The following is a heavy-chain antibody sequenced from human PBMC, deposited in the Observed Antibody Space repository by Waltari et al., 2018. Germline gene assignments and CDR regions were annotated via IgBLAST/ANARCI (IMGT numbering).Heavy chain of an antibody. D-gene: IGHD5-12*01. V-gene: IGHV4-61*02. J-gene: IGHJ6*03. Sequence: QVQLQESGPGLVKPSQTLSLTCTVSGGSISSGSYYWSWIRQPAGKGLEWIGRIYTSGSTNYNPSLKSRVTISVDTSKNQFSLKLSSVTAADTAVYYCARARRDGSHYYYYMDVWGKGTTVTVSS. CDR1: GGSISSGSYY. CDR3: ARARRDGSHYYYYMDV. CDR2: IYTSGST.